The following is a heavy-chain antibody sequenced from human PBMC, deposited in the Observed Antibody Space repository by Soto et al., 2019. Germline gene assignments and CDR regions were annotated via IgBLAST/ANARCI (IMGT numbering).Heavy chain of an antibody. CDR3: GRVVEGATRHTDPDS. D-gene: IGHD2-21*01. Sequence: PETLSLTCTVSGVSIHNSHSFWAWIRPPPGKGLQFIASVYHNGGAHYNSSLKSRVTISVDTANNQVSLRMRSLTAADTAFYYCGRVVEGATRHTDPDSWGQGILVTVSS. CDR2: VYHNGGA. CDR1: GVSIHNSHSF. V-gene: IGHV4-39*01. J-gene: IGHJ5*01.